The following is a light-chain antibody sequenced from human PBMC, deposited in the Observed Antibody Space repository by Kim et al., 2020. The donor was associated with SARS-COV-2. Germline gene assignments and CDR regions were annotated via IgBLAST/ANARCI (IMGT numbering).Light chain of an antibody. Sequence: EIVMTQSPTTLSASPGEGATLSCRANQSVSSDLAWYQQKPGQAPRLLIYGASTRATSIPARFSGSGSGTEFTLTISSLQSEDFALYYCQQYNNWPPLTFGGGTKVDIK. J-gene: IGKJ4*01. CDR3: QQYNNWPPLT. CDR2: GAS. V-gene: IGKV3-15*01. CDR1: QSVSSD.